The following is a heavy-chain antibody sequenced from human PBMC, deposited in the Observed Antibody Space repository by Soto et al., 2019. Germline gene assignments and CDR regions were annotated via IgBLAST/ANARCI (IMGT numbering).Heavy chain of an antibody. J-gene: IGHJ4*02. Sequence: EVQLVESGGGWVQPGGSLRLSCAASGFSFRDAWMSWVRQAPGKGPEWVAKIKKDGSEKYYEESVKCRFTISRDNARSSLYLQMNRPTADDTAVYYCATNAFWGQGSLVTVYS. D-gene: IGHD2-2*01. CDR3: ATNAF. CDR1: GFSFRDAW. V-gene: IGHV3-7*01. CDR2: IKKDGSEK.